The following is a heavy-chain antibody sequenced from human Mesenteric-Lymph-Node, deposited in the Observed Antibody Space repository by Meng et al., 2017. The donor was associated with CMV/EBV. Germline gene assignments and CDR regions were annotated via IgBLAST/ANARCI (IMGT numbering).Heavy chain of an antibody. CDR2: INPSGGST. CDR1: GYTFTSYY. J-gene: IGHJ6*02. CDR3: ARDPFYSSSYYGMDV. Sequence: ASVKVSCKASGYTFTSYYMHWVRQAPGQGLEWMGIINPSGGSTSYAQKFQGRVTMTRDTSTSTAYMELRSLRSDDTAVYYCARDPFYSSSYYGMDVWGQGTTVTVSS. V-gene: IGHV1-46*01. D-gene: IGHD3-3*02.